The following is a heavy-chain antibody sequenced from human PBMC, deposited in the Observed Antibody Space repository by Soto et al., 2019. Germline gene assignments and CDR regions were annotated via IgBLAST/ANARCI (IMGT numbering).Heavy chain of an antibody. CDR3: ARHIPSGYNDAFDT. D-gene: IGHD3-9*01. V-gene: IGHV2-5*02. J-gene: IGHJ3*02. Sequence: IFSKESGPTLVKPTQTLTLTCTFSGFSLSTSGVGLGWIRQPPGKALEWLAIIDWDDDKRYSPSLKSRLTITKGTSKNHVVLTMTNMDPVDTATYYCARHIPSGYNDAFDTWGQGTMVTVSS. CDR1: GFSLSTSGVG. CDR2: IDWDDDK.